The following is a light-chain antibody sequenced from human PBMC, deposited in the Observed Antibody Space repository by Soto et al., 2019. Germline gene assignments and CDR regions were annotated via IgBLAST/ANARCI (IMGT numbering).Light chain of an antibody. V-gene: IGKV3-15*01. Sequence: EIVLTQSPATLSLSPGERATLSSRASQSVSTYLAWYQQRPGQAPRLLIYGASTRATGIPARFSGSGSGTESTLTIGSLQSEDFAVYYCQQYNNWPPLTFGQGTRLEI. J-gene: IGKJ5*01. CDR3: QQYNNWPPLT. CDR2: GAS. CDR1: QSVSTY.